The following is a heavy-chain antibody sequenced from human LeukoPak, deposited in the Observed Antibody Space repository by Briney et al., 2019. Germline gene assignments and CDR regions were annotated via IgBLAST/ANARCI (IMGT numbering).Heavy chain of an antibody. Sequence: GASVKVSCKASGYTFTSYDINWVRQATGQGLEWMGWMNPNNGNTGYAQKFQGSVTMTRSTSISTAYMELSSLRSEDTAVYYCARLASSSWPLYYYYGMDVWGQGTTVTVSS. CDR2: MNPNNGNT. D-gene: IGHD6-13*01. J-gene: IGHJ6*02. CDR1: GYTFTSYD. V-gene: IGHV1-8*01. CDR3: ARLASSSWPLYYYYGMDV.